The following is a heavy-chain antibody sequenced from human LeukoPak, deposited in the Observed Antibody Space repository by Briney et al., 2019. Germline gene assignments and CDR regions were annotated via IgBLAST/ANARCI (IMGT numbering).Heavy chain of an antibody. CDR2: IQNSART. D-gene: IGHD4-11*01. Sequence: PSETLSLTCTVSGGSVNSGSYFWSWIRQPPGKGLEWIGYIQNSARTNYNPSLESRVTISVDKSKNQFSLKLSSVTAADTAVYYCARDLVGLQNYWGQGTLVTVSS. V-gene: IGHV4-61*01. J-gene: IGHJ4*02. CDR1: GGSVNSGSYF. CDR3: ARDLVGLQNY.